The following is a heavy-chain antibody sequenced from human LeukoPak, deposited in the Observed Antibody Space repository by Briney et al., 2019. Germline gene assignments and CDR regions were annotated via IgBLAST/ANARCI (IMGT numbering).Heavy chain of an antibody. J-gene: IGHJ2*01. Sequence: ASVNVSCKASGYTFTSYYMHWVRQAPRQGIERMGIIKPSGGSTSYAQKFQGRVTMTRDTSTSTVYMELSSLRSEDTAVYYCARDVGITPPKYGYFDLWGRGTLVTVSS. CDR3: ARDVGITPPKYGYFDL. V-gene: IGHV1-46*01. CDR2: IKPSGGST. D-gene: IGHD1-14*01. CDR1: GYTFTSYY.